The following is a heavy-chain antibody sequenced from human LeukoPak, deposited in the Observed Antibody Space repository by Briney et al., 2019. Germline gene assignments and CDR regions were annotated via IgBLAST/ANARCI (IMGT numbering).Heavy chain of an antibody. CDR1: GYTFTDHY. J-gene: IGHJ4*02. D-gene: IGHD7-27*01. V-gene: IGHV1-2*02. Sequence: ASVKVSCKALGYTFTDHYFHWLRQAPGQGLEWMGWIHPGRGDTNYAQKFQGRVSLTRDTSISTAYMELSGLTSDDTAVYFCARDHNWGSDYWGQGTLVSVSS. CDR3: ARDHNWGSDY. CDR2: IHPGRGDT.